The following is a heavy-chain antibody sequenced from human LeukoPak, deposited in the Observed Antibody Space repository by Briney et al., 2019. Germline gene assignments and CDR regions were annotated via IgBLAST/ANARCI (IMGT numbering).Heavy chain of an antibody. Sequence: GGSLRLSCGASGFTFTSSAMTWVRQAPGKGLEWVSAISSGGTPYYAASVRGRFIISRDTSTNTLYLQVKSLTAEDTAVYYCAKPEVGVASIDCWGQGTLVTVPS. D-gene: IGHD2-2*01. CDR3: AKPEVGVASIDC. V-gene: IGHV3-23*01. CDR2: ISSGGTP. J-gene: IGHJ4*02. CDR1: GFTFTSSA.